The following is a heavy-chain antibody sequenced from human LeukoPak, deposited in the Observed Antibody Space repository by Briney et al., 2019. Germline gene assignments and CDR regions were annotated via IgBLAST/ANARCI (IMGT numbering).Heavy chain of an antibody. CDR1: GFTVSSNY. V-gene: IGHV3-66*02. CDR3: AIRSTSGSWSALDI. D-gene: IGHD3-10*01. J-gene: IGHJ3*02. CDR2: IYSGSRT. Sequence: GGSLRLSCVAFGFTVSSNYMSWVRQAPGKGLEWVSIIYSGSRTYYADSVKGRFTISRDDSKNTLYFQLNSLRPEDTAVYYCAIRSTSGSWSALDIWGQGTMVTVSS.